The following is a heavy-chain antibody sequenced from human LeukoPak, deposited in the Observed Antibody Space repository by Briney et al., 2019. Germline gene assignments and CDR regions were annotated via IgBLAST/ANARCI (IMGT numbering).Heavy chain of an antibody. Sequence: ASVKVSCKASGYTFTCYYMHWVRQAPGQGLEWMGIINPSGGSTSYAQKFQGRVPMTRDTSTSTVYMELSSLRSEDTAVYYCARDIGSGYYLLDYWGQGTLVTVSS. CDR2: INPSGGST. CDR3: ARDIGSGYYLLDY. CDR1: GYTFTCYY. V-gene: IGHV1-46*01. D-gene: IGHD3-22*01. J-gene: IGHJ4*02.